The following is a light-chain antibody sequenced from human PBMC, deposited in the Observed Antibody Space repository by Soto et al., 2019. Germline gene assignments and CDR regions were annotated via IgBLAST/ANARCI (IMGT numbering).Light chain of an antibody. J-gene: IGKJ4*01. CDR1: QSVSSK. Sequence: EIVMTQSPATLSVSPGERATLSCRASQSVSSKLAWYQQKPGQAPRLLIYGASTRATGIPARSSGSGSGTEFTLTISSLQSEDFAVYYCKQYNNWPLTFGGGTKVEIK. CDR3: KQYNNWPLT. CDR2: GAS. V-gene: IGKV3-15*01.